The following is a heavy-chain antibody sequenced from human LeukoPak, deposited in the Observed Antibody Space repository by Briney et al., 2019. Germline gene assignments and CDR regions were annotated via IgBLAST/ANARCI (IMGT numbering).Heavy chain of an antibody. CDR1: GFTFSTFG. CDR2: IRYDGNNK. J-gene: IGHJ3*02. Sequence: PGGSLGLSCAASGFTFSTFGMHWVRQAPGKGLEWVAFIRYDGNNKYYTDSVKGRFTISRDNSKNTLYLQMNSLRAEDTAVYYCAKGTDYYDSSGYSAFDIWGQGTMVTVSS. D-gene: IGHD3-22*01. V-gene: IGHV3-30*02. CDR3: AKGTDYYDSSGYSAFDI.